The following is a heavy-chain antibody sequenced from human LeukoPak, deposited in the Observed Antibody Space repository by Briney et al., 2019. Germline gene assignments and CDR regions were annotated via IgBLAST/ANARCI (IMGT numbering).Heavy chain of an antibody. CDR1: GGSISSYY. Sequence: SETLSLTCTVSGGSISSYYWSWVRQPPGKGLEWIGYIYYRGSTNYNPSLKSRVTISADTSKNQFSLRLSSVTAADTALYYCARGYSGYADRWGQGTLVSVSS. J-gene: IGHJ4*02. D-gene: IGHD5-12*01. CDR3: ARGYSGYADR. CDR2: IYYRGST. V-gene: IGHV4-59*08.